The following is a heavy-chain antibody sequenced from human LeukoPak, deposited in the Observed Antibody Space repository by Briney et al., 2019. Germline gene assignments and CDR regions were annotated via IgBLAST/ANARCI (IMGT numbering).Heavy chain of an antibody. J-gene: IGHJ3*02. CDR3: ARVSGSYYPHDAFDI. Sequence: SETQSLTCTVSGYSITDGYYWGWIRQPPGKGLEWIASIYHSGNTYYNPSLKSRVTISVDTSKNQFPLKLSSVTAADTAVYYCARVSGSYYPHDAFDIWGQGTMVTVSS. V-gene: IGHV4-38-2*02. D-gene: IGHD1-26*01. CDR1: GYSITDGYY. CDR2: IYHSGNT.